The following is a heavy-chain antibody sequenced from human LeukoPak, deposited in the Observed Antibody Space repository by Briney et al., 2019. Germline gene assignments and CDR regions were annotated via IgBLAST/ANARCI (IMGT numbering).Heavy chain of an antibody. V-gene: IGHV4-39*01. CDR1: GGSISSSSYY. Sequence: PSETLSLTCTVSGGSISSSSYYWGWIRQPPGKGLEWIGSIYYSGSTYYNPSLKSRVTISVDTSKNQFSLKLSSVTAADTAVYYCARRGEYCSGGSCYSSFDPWGQGTLVTVSS. CDR3: ARRGEYCSGGSCYSSFDP. CDR2: IYYSGST. D-gene: IGHD2-15*01. J-gene: IGHJ5*02.